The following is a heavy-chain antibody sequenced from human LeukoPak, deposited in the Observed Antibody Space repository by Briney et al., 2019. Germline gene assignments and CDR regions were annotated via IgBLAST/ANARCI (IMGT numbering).Heavy chain of an antibody. CDR3: ARMMDYYDSSGYYTTNWFDP. Sequence: SQTLSLTSTVSGGSLSSGGYYWSWIRQHPGKGLEWIGYIYYSGSTYYNPSLKSRGTISVDTSKNQFSLKLSSVTAADTAVYYCARMMDYYDSSGYYTTNWFDPWGQGTLVTVSS. D-gene: IGHD3-22*01. CDR1: GGSLSSGGYY. J-gene: IGHJ5*02. CDR2: IYYSGST. V-gene: IGHV4-31*03.